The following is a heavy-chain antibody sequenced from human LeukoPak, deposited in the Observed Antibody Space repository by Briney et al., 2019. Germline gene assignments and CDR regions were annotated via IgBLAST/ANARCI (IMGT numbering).Heavy chain of an antibody. CDR2: MNPNSGNT. V-gene: IGHV1-8*01. J-gene: IGHJ1*01. CDR1: GYTFTSYD. CDR3: TRGHSAD. D-gene: IGHD6-19*01. Sequence: GASVKVSCKASGYTFTSYDITWVRQATGQGLEWMGWMNPNSGNTGYAQKFQGRVTMTRNTSISTAYMDLSSLRSEDTAVYCCTRGHSADWGQGTLVTVSS.